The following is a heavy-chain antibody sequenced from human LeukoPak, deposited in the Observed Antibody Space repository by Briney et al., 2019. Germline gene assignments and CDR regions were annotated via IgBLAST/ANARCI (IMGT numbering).Heavy chain of an antibody. V-gene: IGHV3-11*06. D-gene: IGHD3-3*01. J-gene: IGHJ3*02. CDR1: GFTFSDYY. Sequence: PGGSLRLSCAASGFTFSDYYMSWIRQAPGKGLEWVTYISGSSSYTNYADSVKGRFTISRDNAKNSLYLQMNSLRAEDTAVYYCARGLIFGVVIIPRVGCYAFDIWGQGTMVTVSS. CDR2: ISGSSSYT. CDR3: ARGLIFGVVIIPRVGCYAFDI.